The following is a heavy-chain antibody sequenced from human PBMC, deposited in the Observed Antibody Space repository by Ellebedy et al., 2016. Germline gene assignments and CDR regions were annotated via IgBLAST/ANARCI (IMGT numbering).Heavy chain of an antibody. CDR1: GGSISSYY. CDR3: ARARYYYGSGSYFDY. J-gene: IGHJ4*02. CDR2: IYYSGST. Sequence: SETLSLXXTVSGGSISSYYWSWIRQPPGKGLEWIGYIYYSGSTNYNPSLKSRVTISVDTSKNQFSLKLSSVTAADTAVYYCARARYYYGSGSYFDYWGQGTLVTVSS. D-gene: IGHD3-10*01. V-gene: IGHV4-59*08.